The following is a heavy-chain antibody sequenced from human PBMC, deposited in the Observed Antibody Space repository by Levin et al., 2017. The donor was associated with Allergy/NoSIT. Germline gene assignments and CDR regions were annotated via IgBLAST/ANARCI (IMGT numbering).Heavy chain of an antibody. CDR1: GGSISSGGYY. D-gene: IGHD2-21*02. V-gene: IGHV4-31*02. J-gene: IGHJ4*02. CDR3: ATSYAVQYCGGDCYSWAPFDY. CDR2: IYYSGST. Sequence: PSQTLSLTCTVSGGSISSGGYYWSWIRQHPGKGLEWIGYIYYSGSTYYNPSLKSRVTISVDTSKNQFSLKLSSVTAADTAVYYCATSYAVQYCGGDCYSWAPFDYWGQGTLVTVSS.